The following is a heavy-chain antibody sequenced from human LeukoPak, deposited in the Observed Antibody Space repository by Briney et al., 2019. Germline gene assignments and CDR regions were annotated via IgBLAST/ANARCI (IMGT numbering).Heavy chain of an antibody. V-gene: IGHV1-2*02. D-gene: IGHD3-10*01. CDR1: GYTFTGYY. CDR2: INPNSGGT. J-gene: IGHJ5*02. CDR3: ARGLERKYYYGSGMAPNWFDP. Sequence: GASVKVSCKASGYTFTGYYMHWVRQAPGQGLEWMGWINPNSGGTNYAQKFQGRVTMTRDTSISTAYMELSRLRSDDTAVYYCARGLERKYYYGSGMAPNWFDPWGQGTLVTVSS.